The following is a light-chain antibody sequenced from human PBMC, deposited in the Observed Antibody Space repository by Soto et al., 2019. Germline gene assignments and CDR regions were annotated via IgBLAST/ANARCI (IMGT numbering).Light chain of an antibody. CDR2: EVS. Sequence: QSVLTQPASVSGSPGQSITISCTGTSSDVGGYNYVSWYQQHPGKAPRLMFYEVSHRPSGVSNRFSGSKSGNTASLTISGLQAEDGADYYCTSYSSLTTLDVFGTGTKVTVL. CDR3: TSYSSLTTLDV. CDR1: SSDVGGYNY. J-gene: IGLJ1*01. V-gene: IGLV2-14*01.